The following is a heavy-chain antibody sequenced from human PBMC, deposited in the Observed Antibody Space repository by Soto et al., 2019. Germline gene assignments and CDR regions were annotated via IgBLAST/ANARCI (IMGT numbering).Heavy chain of an antibody. D-gene: IGHD3-9*01. J-gene: IGHJ4*02. V-gene: IGHV3-23*01. CDR1: GFTFSNYA. CDR3: SKADTGHFRPFEY. CDR2: VSDDGGTT. Sequence: EAQLLESGGGLVQPGESLRLSCAASGFTFSNYAMSWVRQAPGKGLEWVSVVSDDGGTTFYADTVRARFTISRDNSKKTVDLQMNSLRAEDTAVYYCSKADTGHFRPFEYCGPGTLVTVSS.